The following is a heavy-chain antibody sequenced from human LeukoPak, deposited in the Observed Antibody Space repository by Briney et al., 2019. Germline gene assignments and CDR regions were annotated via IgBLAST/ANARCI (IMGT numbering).Heavy chain of an antibody. CDR1: GGSISSYY. CDR3: ASSYCVGDCWDAIDI. CDR2: IYTSGST. D-gene: IGHD2-21*01. Sequence: PSETLSLTCTVSGGSISSYYWSWIRQPAGKGLEWIGRIYTSGSTNYNPSLKSRVTMSVDTSKNQFSLKLSSVTAADTAVYYCASSYCVGDCWDAIDIWGQGTMVTVSS. V-gene: IGHV4-4*07. J-gene: IGHJ3*02.